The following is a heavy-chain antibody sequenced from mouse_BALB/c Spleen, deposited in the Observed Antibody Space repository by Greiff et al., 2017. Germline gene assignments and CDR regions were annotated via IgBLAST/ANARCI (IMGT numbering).Heavy chain of an antibody. J-gene: IGHJ2*01. CDR1: GYTFTDYA. V-gene: IGHV1S137*01. D-gene: IGHD2-14*01. CDR3: ARGVRQDEFDY. Sequence: VQLQQSGAELVRPGVSVKISCKGSGYTFTDYAMHWVKQSHAKSLEWIGVISTYYGDASYNQKFKGKATMTVDKSSSTAYMELARLTSEDSAIYYCARGVRQDEFDYWGQGTTLTVSS. CDR2: ISTYYGDA.